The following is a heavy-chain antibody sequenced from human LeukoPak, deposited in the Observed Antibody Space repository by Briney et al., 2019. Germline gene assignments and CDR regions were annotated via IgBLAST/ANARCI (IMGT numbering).Heavy chain of an antibody. J-gene: IGHJ5*02. Sequence: PGGSLRLSCAASGFTFDDYAMSWVRQAPGKGLEWVSGINWNGDSTSYADSVKGRFTISRDNAKNSLYLQMNSLRAEDTALYHCARDLSGYSTAWGQGTLVTVSS. D-gene: IGHD6-13*01. CDR3: ARDLSGYSTA. V-gene: IGHV3-20*01. CDR2: INWNGDST. CDR1: GFTFDDYA.